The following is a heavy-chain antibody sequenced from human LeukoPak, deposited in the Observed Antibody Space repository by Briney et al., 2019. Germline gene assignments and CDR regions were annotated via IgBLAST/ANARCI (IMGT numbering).Heavy chain of an antibody. V-gene: IGHV3-53*01. D-gene: IGHD2-15*01. J-gene: IGHJ4*02. CDR1: GFSVSRDC. Sequence: GGSLRLSCAASGFSVSRDCMHWVRQAPGKGLEWVSVIHSDGSTQYADSVKGRFTIHRDSSKNTLYLQMNSLRGEDTAVYYCARDPCSGRSYYDYWGQGTLVTVSS. CDR3: ARDPCSGRSYYDY. CDR2: IHSDGST.